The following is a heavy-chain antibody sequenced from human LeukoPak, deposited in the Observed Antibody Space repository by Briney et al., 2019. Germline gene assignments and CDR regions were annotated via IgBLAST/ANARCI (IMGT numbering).Heavy chain of an antibody. Sequence: ASVKVSCKASGYTFTSYGISWVRQAPGQGLEWMGWISAYNGNTNYAQKLQGRVTMTTDTSTSTAYMELRSLRSDDTAVYYCARDRSSRPYCSSTSCYGYWFDPWGQGTLVTASS. J-gene: IGHJ5*02. CDR3: ARDRSSRPYCSSTSCYGYWFDP. D-gene: IGHD2-2*01. V-gene: IGHV1-18*01. CDR2: ISAYNGNT. CDR1: GYTFTSYG.